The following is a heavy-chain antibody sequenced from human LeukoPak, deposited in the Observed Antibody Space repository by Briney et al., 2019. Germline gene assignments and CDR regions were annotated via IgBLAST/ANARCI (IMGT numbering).Heavy chain of an antibody. CDR1: GFTFTSYG. D-gene: IGHD6-13*01. V-gene: IGHV3-30*02. CDR3: AKDRYSTSSTFTVNPFDY. CDR2: IRFDGRDK. J-gene: IGHJ4*02. Sequence: GGSLRLSCAASGFTFTSYGMNWVRQAPGKGLEWVAFIRFDGRDKYYADSVKGRFTISRDNSRSTLDLQMSSLRVEDTAVYYCAKDRYSTSSTFTVNPFDYWGQGILVTVSS.